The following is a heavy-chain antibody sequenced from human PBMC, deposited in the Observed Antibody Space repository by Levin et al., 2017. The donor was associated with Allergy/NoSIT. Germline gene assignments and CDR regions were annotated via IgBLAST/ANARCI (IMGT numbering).Heavy chain of an antibody. D-gene: IGHD2/OR15-2a*01. Sequence: ASVKVSCKASGYTFTGYYMHWVRQAPGQGLEWMGWINPNSGGTNYAQKFQGRVTMTRDTSISTAYMELSRLRSDDTAVYYCARVKNMAPDAFDSWGQGTMVTVSS. CDR3: ARVKNMAPDAFDS. CDR2: INPNSGGT. CDR1: GYTFTGYY. V-gene: IGHV1-2*02. J-gene: IGHJ3*02.